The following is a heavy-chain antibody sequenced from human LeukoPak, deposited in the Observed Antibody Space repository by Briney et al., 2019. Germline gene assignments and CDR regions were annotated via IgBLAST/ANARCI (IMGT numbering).Heavy chain of an antibody. CDR2: INSDGSST. J-gene: IGHJ4*02. Sequence: GGSLRLSCAASGFTFSSYWIHWVRQAPGKGLVWVSRINSDGSSTSYADSVKGRFTISRDNAKNTLYLQMNSLRAEDTAVYYCATYDSSGYYYFDYWGQGTLVTVSS. CDR3: ATYDSSGYYYFDY. D-gene: IGHD3-22*01. V-gene: IGHV3-74*01. CDR1: GFTFSSYW.